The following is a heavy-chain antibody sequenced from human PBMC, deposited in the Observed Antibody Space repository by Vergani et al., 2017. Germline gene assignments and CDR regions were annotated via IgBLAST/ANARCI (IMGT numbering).Heavy chain of an antibody. CDR1: GYTFTSYG. CDR3: ARGYCTNGVCYTEAYYFDY. CDR2: ISAYNGNT. V-gene: IGHV1-18*01. Sequence: QVQLVQSGAEVKKPGASVKVSCKASGYTFTSYGISWVRQAPGQGLEWMGWISAYNGNTNYAQKLQGRVNMTTDTSTSTAYMELRSRRSDDTAVYYCARGYCTNGVCYTEAYYFDYWGQGTLVTVSS. J-gene: IGHJ4*02. D-gene: IGHD2-8*01.